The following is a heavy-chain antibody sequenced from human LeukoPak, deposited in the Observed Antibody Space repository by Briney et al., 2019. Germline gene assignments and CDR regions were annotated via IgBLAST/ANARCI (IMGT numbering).Heavy chain of an antibody. CDR1: GFTFSNSW. Sequence: GGSPRLSCAASGFTFSNSWMSWVRQAPGQGLEWVANIKKDGSEKYYVGSVKGRFTISRDNAKNSLYLQMNSLRAEDTAVYYCARDHILGTGGPDFAMWGQGTMVTVSS. D-gene: IGHD3-3*02. J-gene: IGHJ3*02. V-gene: IGHV3-7*01. CDR2: IKKDGSEK. CDR3: ARDHILGTGGPDFAM.